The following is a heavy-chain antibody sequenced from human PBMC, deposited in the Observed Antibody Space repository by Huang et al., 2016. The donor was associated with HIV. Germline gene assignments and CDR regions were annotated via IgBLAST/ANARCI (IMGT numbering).Heavy chain of an antibody. D-gene: IGHD3-3*01. Sequence: VQLQESGPGLVKPSQTLSLSYNVSGASIASGSYFWNWIRQPAGGGLEWIGHIYTTGSTDYNPALKSGVAVSSDTSKNQFSLSLRSVTAADTAVYFCARGRVTSSGVVQSYDYWGQGSLVTVSS. CDR1: GASIASGSYF. V-gene: IGHV4-61*09. CDR2: IYTTGST. CDR3: ARGRVTSSGVVQSYDY. J-gene: IGHJ4*02.